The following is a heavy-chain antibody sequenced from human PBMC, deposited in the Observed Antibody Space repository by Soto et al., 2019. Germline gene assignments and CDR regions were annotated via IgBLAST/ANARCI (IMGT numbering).Heavy chain of an antibody. Sequence: ASVKVSCKASGYTFTSYGISWVRQAPGQGLEWMGWISAYNGNTNYAQKLQGRATMTTDTSTSTAYMELRSLRSDDTAVYYCASFRGDYSSSWYRLDYWGQGTLVTVSS. V-gene: IGHV1-18*01. CDR1: GYTFTSYG. CDR3: ASFRGDYSSSWYRLDY. J-gene: IGHJ4*02. CDR2: ISAYNGNT. D-gene: IGHD6-13*01.